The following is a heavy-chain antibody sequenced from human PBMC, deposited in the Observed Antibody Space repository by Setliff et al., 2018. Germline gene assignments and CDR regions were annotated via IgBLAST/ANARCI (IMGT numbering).Heavy chain of an antibody. CDR3: AKAKGGYSSGRPFDY. V-gene: IGHV3-30*02. CDR2: IRYDGINK. D-gene: IGHD6-19*01. CDR1: GFTFSSYG. Sequence: PGGSLRLSCAASGFTFSSYGMHWVRQAPGKGLEWVAFIRYDGINKYYADSVKGRFTISRDNSKNTLYLQMNSLGAEDTAVYYCAKAKGGYSSGRPFDYWGQGPLVTVSS. J-gene: IGHJ4*02.